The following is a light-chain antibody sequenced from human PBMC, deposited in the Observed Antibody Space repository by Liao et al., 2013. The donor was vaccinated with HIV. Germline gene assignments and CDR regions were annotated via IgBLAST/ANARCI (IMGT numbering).Light chain of an antibody. CDR3: QLWDSSSDHPYV. CDR2: HDS. CDR1: NIGSKS. V-gene: IGLV3-21*01. J-gene: IGLJ1*01. Sequence: YVLTQPPSVSVAPGRTARITCGGKNIGSKSVHWYQQKPGQAPVMVISHDSERPSGIPERFSGSNSGNTATLTISRVEAGDEADYYCQLWDSSSDHPYVFGTGTQVTVL.